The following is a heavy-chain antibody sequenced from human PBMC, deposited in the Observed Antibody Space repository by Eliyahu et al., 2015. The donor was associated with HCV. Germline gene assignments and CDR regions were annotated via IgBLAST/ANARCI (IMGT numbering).Heavy chain of an antibody. Sequence: QVQLVESGGGVVQPGRSLRLSCAASGFXFSSYGMHWVRQAPGKGLGWVAGMWHDGSNEFYADSVKGRFTISRDNSKNTLYLEMNSLKVEDTAVYYCARDYSLVVVAPVYWGQGTLVTVSS. CDR1: GFXFSSYG. D-gene: IGHD2-2*01. CDR3: ARDYSLVVVAPVY. V-gene: IGHV3-33*01. J-gene: IGHJ4*02. CDR2: MWHDGSNE.